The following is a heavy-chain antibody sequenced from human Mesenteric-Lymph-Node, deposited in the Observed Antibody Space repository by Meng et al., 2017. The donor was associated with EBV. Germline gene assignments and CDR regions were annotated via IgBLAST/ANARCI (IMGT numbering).Heavy chain of an antibody. D-gene: IGHD5-12*01. CDR1: GDSVSSGSKY. CDR3: ARDLGYSGYYPAY. Sequence: QGQLQESGPGLVKPSETLSLTCTVSGDSVSSGSKYWSWIRQSPGKGLELIGYMYYSGITKYNPSLKSRVTISVDTSKNQFSLKLSSVTAADTALYYCARDLGYSGYYPAYWGQGTLVTVSS. CDR2: MYYSGIT. J-gene: IGHJ4*02. V-gene: IGHV4-61*01.